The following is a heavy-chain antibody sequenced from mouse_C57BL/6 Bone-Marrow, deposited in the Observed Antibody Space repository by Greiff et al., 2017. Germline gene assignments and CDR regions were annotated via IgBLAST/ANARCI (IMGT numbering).Heavy chain of an antibody. V-gene: IGHV1-69*01. D-gene: IGHD1-1*01. Sequence: QVQLQQPGAELVMPGASVKLSCKASGYTFTSYWMHWVKQRPGQGLEWIGEIDPSDSYTNYNQKFKGKSTLTVDKSSSTAYMQLSSLTSEDSAVYYCARSVTTGVARMGWFAYWGQGTMVTVSA. CDR3: ARSVTTGVARMGWFAY. CDR1: GYTFTSYW. J-gene: IGHJ3*01. CDR2: IDPSDSYT.